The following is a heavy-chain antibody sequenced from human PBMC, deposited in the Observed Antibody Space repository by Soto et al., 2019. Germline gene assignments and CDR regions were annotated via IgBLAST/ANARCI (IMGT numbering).Heavy chain of an antibody. V-gene: IGHV3-30*18. Sequence: PGGSLRLSCAASGFTFSSYGMHWVRQAPGKGLEWVAVISYDGSNKYYADSVKGRFTISRDNSNNTLYRQMNSLRAEDTAVYYCAKDVVVGATTGLGDYYYYYGMDVWGQGTTVTVSS. D-gene: IGHD1-26*01. CDR1: GFTFSSYG. CDR3: AKDVVVGATTGLGDYYYYYGMDV. J-gene: IGHJ6*02. CDR2: ISYDGSNK.